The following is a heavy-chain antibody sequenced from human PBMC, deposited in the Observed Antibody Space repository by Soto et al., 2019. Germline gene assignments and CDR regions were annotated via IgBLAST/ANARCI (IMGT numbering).Heavy chain of an antibody. D-gene: IGHD2-8*01. V-gene: IGHV1-69*02. Sequence: SVNVSCKASGGTFSIYTISWVLQAPGQGLEWMGRIIPILGIANYAQKFQGRVTITADKSTSTAYMELSSLRSEDTAVYYCARRKWGVYARCFLPKDAFDICGQGAMVIVSS. J-gene: IGHJ3*02. CDR1: GGTFSIYT. CDR3: ARRKWGVYARCFLPKDAFDI. CDR2: IIPILGIA.